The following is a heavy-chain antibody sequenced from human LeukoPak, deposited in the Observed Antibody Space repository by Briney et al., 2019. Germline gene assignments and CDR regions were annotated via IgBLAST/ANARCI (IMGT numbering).Heavy chain of an antibody. V-gene: IGHV1-69*04. D-gene: IGHD3-22*01. CDR1: GGTFGSYA. CDR2: IIPILGIA. J-gene: IGHJ4*02. CDR3: ARAYYYDSSGYYPDY. Sequence: SVKVSCKASGGTFGSYAISWVRQAPGQGLEWMGRIIPILGIANYAQKFQGRVTITADKYTSTAYMELRTMSFEAKAVFYCARAYYYDSSGYYPDYWGQGTLVTVSS.